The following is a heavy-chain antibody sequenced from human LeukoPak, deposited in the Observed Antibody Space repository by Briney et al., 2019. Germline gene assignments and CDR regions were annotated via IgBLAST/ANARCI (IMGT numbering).Heavy chain of an antibody. CDR1: GFTFSSYW. Sequence: GGSLRLSCAASGFTFSSYWMHWVRQAPGKGLEWVSALNGDNTYYADSVKGRFTVSRDNSKNTLYLQMNSLTAEGTAVYYCVREATGYSFADYWGQGTLVSVSS. V-gene: IGHV3-23*01. J-gene: IGHJ4*02. CDR2: LNGDNT. D-gene: IGHD1-26*01. CDR3: VREATGYSFADY.